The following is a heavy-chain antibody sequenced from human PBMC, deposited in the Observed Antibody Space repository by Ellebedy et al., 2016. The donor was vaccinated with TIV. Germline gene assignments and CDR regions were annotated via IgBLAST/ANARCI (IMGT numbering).Heavy chain of an antibody. CDR1: GFIFSSYF. J-gene: IGHJ3*02. D-gene: IGHD1-26*01. V-gene: IGHV3-7*01. Sequence: PGGSLRLSCAASGFIFSSYFMTWVRQAPGKGLEWVANINQDGSMKYYVDSVKGRFTISRENAWNSLYLQMNTLRAEDTAVYYCARGREGAFDIWGQGTMVTVSS. CDR2: INQDGSMK. CDR3: ARGREGAFDI.